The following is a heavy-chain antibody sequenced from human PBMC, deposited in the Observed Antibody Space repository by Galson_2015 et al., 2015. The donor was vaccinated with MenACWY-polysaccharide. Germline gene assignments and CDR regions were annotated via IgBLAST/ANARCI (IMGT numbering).Heavy chain of an antibody. J-gene: IGHJ4*02. V-gene: IGHV3-30*18. CDR1: GFTFSSYG. D-gene: IGHD5-18*01. CDR3: AKDQAGGYSYGRTVDY. CDR2: ISYDGSNK. Sequence: SLRLSCAASGFTFSSYGMHWVRQAPGKGLEWVAVISYDGSNKYYADSVKGRFTISRDNSKNTLYLQMNSLRAEDTAVYYCAKDQAGGYSYGRTVDYWGQGTLVTVSS.